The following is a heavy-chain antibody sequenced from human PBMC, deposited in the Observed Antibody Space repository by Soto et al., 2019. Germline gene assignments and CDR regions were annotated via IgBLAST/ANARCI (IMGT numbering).Heavy chain of an antibody. J-gene: IGHJ4*02. CDR1: GYTFTSYY. CDR3: AREPSITIFGVVNAGSPLDY. Sequence: QVQLVQSGAEVKKPGASVKVSCKASGYTFTSYYMHWVRQAPGQGLEWMGIINPSGGSTSYAQKFQGSVTLTRDTSTSTVYMELSSRRSEDTAVYYCAREPSITIFGVVNAGSPLDYWGQGTLVTVSS. D-gene: IGHD3-3*01. CDR2: INPSGGST. V-gene: IGHV1-46*01.